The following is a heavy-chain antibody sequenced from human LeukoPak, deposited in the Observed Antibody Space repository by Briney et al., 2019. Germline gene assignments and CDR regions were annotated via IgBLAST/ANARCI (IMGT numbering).Heavy chain of an antibody. CDR2: MNEDGGET. V-gene: IGHV3-7*01. CDR1: GFTFSKSW. J-gene: IGHJ6*02. CDR3: ATYSHWLAGDV. Sequence: GGSLRLSWAASGFTFSKSWMGWVRQAPGEGLEWVANMNEDGGETDYVDSVKGRFTISRANARKSLYLHRRSLRAEDTAVYYCATYSHWLAGDVWGQGTTVTVSS. D-gene: IGHD6-19*01.